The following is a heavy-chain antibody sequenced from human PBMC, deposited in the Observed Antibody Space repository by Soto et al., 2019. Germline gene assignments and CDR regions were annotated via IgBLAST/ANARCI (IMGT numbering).Heavy chain of an antibody. V-gene: IGHV1-46*01. Sequence: QVQLVQSGAEVKKPGASVKVSCKASGYTFTSYYMHWVRQAPGQGLEWMGIINPSGGSTSYAHKFQGRVTMTRDRYTSTVYMELSSLRSEDTAVYYCARDESSNCGGDCYPYYFDYWGQGTLVTVSS. D-gene: IGHD2-21*02. J-gene: IGHJ4*02. CDR3: ARDESSNCGGDCYPYYFDY. CDR2: INPSGGST. CDR1: GYTFTSYY.